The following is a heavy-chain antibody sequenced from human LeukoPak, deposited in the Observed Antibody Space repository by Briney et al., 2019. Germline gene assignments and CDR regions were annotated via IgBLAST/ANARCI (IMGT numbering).Heavy chain of an antibody. Sequence: SETLSLTCTVSGGSINDFYWTWIRQPPGKGLEWIGYIFYSGSANSNPSLESRVTISVDTSNNQFSLKLSSVTAADTAAYYCARLRSGSTPPPPHYYYGLDVWGQGTTVIVSS. V-gene: IGHV4-59*01. J-gene: IGHJ6*02. CDR2: IFYSGSA. CDR3: ARLRSGSTPPPPHYYYGLDV. CDR1: GGSINDFY. D-gene: IGHD1-26*01.